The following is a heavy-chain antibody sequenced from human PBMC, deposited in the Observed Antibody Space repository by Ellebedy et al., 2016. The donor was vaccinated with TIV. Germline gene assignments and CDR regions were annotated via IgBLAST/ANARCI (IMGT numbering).Heavy chain of an antibody. D-gene: IGHD6-13*01. CDR2: IYHSGST. CDR3: ARDQSATAFDI. J-gene: IGHJ3*02. CDR1: GYSISSGYH. Sequence: SETLSLTCTVSGYSISSGYHWGWIRQPPGKGLEWIGSIYHSGSTYYNPSLKSRVTVSVDTSKNQFSLKLSSVTAADTAVYYCARDQSATAFDIWGQGTMVTVSS. V-gene: IGHV4-38-2*02.